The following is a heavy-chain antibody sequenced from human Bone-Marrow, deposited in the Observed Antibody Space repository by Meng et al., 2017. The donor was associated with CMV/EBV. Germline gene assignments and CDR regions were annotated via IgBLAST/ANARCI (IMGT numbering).Heavy chain of an antibody. J-gene: IGHJ6*02. V-gene: IGHV3-21*01. CDR2: ISSSSSYI. CDR3: ARGGYGSGSTYYYYYYGMDV. Sequence: GESLKISCAASGFTFSSYSMNWVRQAPGKGLEWVSSISSSSSYIYYADSVKGRFTISRDNAKNSLYLQMNSLRAEDTAVYYCARGGYGSGSTYYYYYYGMDVCGQRTTVTASS. D-gene: IGHD3-10*01. CDR1: GFTFSSYS.